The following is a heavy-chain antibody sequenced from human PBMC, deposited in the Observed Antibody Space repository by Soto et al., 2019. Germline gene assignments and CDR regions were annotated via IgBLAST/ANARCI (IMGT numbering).Heavy chain of an antibody. CDR3: ARVETEFTFGGVIVMRYYGMDL. D-gene: IGHD3-16*02. CDR1: GYTFTSYG. V-gene: IGHV1-18*01. Sequence: ASVKVSCKASGYTFTSYGISWVRQAPGQGLEWMGWISAYNGNTNYAQKLQGRVTMTTDTSTSTAYMELRSLRSDDTAVYYCARVETEFTFGGVIVMRYYGMDLRAKGTTVTVSS. CDR2: ISAYNGNT. J-gene: IGHJ6*04.